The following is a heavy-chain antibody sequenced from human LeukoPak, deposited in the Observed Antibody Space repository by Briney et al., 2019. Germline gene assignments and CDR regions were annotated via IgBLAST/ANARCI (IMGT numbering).Heavy chain of an antibody. CDR2: INPSGGST. CDR1: GYTFTSYY. D-gene: IGHD6-6*01. J-gene: IGHJ5*02. V-gene: IGHV1-46*01. Sequence: ASVKVSCKASGYTFTSYYMHWVRQAPGQGLEWMGIINPSGGSTSYAQKFQGRVTMTRDTSTSTVYMELSSLRSEDTAVYYCARRRIAARQGNWFDPWGQGTLVTVSS. CDR3: ARRRIAARQGNWFDP.